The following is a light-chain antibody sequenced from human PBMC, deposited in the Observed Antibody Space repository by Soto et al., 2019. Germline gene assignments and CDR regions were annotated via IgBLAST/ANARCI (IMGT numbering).Light chain of an antibody. Sequence: EIVITPSPATLSVSPGERATLSCRASQNVYNKLAWYQHKPGQAPRLLISGASTGATGPQPRFSGSGSGTDFTLTISRLEPEEFAVYYCQQYGSSWTFGQGTKVDIK. V-gene: IGKV3-15*01. CDR3: QQYGSSWT. CDR1: QNVYNK. J-gene: IGKJ1*01. CDR2: GAS.